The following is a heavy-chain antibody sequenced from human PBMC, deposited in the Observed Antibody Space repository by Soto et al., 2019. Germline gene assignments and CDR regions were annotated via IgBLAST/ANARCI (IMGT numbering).Heavy chain of an antibody. Sequence: GGSLRLSCAASGFTFSSYSMNWVRQAPGKGLEWVSYISSSSSTIYYADSVKGRFTISRDNAKNSLYLQMNSLRDEDTAVYYCARVMGGGYYYDFDYRGQGTLVTVSS. D-gene: IGHD3-22*01. CDR2: ISSSSSTI. CDR1: GFTFSSYS. CDR3: ARVMGGGYYYDFDY. V-gene: IGHV3-48*02. J-gene: IGHJ4*02.